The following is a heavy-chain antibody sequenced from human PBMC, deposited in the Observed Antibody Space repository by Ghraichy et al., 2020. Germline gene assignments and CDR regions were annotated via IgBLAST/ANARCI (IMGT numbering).Heavy chain of an antibody. V-gene: IGHV3-21*01. D-gene: IGHD3-10*01. CDR3: ARVMGGGGMDV. J-gene: IGHJ6*02. CDR2: ISSSSSYI. Sequence: GGSLRLACAASGFTFSSYSMNWVRQAPGKGLEWVSSISSSSSYIYYADSVKGRFTISRDNAKNSLYLQMNSLRAEDTAVYYCARVMGGGGMDVWGQGTTVTVSS. CDR1: GFTFSSYS.